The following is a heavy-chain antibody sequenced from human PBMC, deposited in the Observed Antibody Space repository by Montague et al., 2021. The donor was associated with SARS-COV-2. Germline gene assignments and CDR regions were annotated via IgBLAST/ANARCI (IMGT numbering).Heavy chain of an antibody. V-gene: IGHV4-39*07. CDR2: ISYSGST. J-gene: IGHJ6*02. CDR3: ARVGRQQLVRLSGMDV. CDR1: GGSISSSSYY. D-gene: IGHD6-13*01. Sequence: SETLSLTCTVSGGSISSSSYYWGWIRQPPGKGLEWIGSISYSGSTXYNPSLKSRVTISVDTSKNQFSLKLSSVTAADTAVYYCARVGRQQLVRLSGMDVWGQGTTVTVSS.